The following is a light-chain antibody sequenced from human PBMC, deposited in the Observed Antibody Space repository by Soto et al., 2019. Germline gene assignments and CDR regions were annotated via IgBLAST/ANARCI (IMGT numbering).Light chain of an antibody. CDR2: DVS. J-gene: IGLJ3*02. Sequence: QSALTQPRSVSGSPGQSVTISCTGTSSDVGGYNYVSWYQQHPGKAPKLVIYDVSKRPSGVPDRFSSSKSGNTASLTISGLQAEDEADYYCCSYAGNSLWVFGGGTKLTVL. CDR3: CSYAGNSLWV. V-gene: IGLV2-11*01. CDR1: SSDVGGYNY.